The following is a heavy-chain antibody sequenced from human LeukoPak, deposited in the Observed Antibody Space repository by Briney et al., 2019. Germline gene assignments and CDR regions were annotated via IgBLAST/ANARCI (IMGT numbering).Heavy chain of an antibody. CDR1: GGSISSYY. J-gene: IGHJ4*02. CDR3: ARSKSSSWSGFDY. V-gene: IGHV4-59*01. Sequence: SETPSLTCTVSGGSISSYYWSWIRQPPGKGLEWIGYIYYSGSTNYNPSLKSRVTISVDTSKNQFSLKLSSVTAADTAVYYCARSKSSSWSGFDYWGQGTLVTVSS. CDR2: IYYSGST. D-gene: IGHD6-13*01.